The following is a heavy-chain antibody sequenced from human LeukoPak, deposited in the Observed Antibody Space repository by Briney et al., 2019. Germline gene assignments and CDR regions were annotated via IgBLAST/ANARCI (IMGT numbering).Heavy chain of an antibody. CDR1: GFTFSNAW. D-gene: IGHD3-22*01. V-gene: IGHV3-9*01. J-gene: IGHJ1*01. CDR3: AKDSSSVAAEYFHH. CDR2: ISWNSGSI. Sequence: PGGSLRLSCAASGFTFSNAWMSWVRQAPGKGLEWVSGISWNSGSIGYADSVKGRFIISRDNAKNSLYLQMNSLRAEDTALYYCAKDSSSVAAEYFHHWGQGTLVTVSS.